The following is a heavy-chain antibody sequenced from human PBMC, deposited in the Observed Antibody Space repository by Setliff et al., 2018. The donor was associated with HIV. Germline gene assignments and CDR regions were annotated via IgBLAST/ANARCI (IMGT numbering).Heavy chain of an antibody. CDR3: AKASRGEYYDNSCFFVTYFDY. J-gene: IGHJ4*02. Sequence: QPGGSLRLSCKASGFSFRSYAMSWVRQAPGKGLEWVSGITGSGGSTYYADSVKGRSTISRDNSGDTLYLHINSLRAEDTAVYYCAKASRGEYYDNSCFFVTYFDYWGQGKLVTVSS. V-gene: IGHV3-23*01. D-gene: IGHD3-22*01. CDR1: GFSFRSYA. CDR2: ITGSGGST.